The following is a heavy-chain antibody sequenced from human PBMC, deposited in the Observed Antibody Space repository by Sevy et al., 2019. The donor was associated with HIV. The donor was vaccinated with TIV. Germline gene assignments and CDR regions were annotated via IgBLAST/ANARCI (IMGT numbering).Heavy chain of an antibody. J-gene: IGHJ4*02. CDR3: ATGGYYFDY. CDR2: IKSKPDGGTT. V-gene: IGHV3-15*01. D-gene: IGHD6-13*01. Sequence: GGSLRLSCAASGFTFSNAWMNWVRQAPGKGLEWVGRIKSKPDGGTTDYAAPVKGRFTISRDDSRGTVYLQRISLKTDVTAVFYCATGGYYFDYWGQGTPVTVSS. CDR1: GFTFSNAW.